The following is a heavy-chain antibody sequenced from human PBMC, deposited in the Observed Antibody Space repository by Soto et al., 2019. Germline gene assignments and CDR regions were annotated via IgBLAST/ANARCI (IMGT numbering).Heavy chain of an antibody. V-gene: IGHV1-69*01. Sequence: QVQLEQSGAEVKRPGSSVKVSCRASGGTFTSYSINWVRRAPGQGPEWMGAVIPRFGTTTYAQRFEGRVTVTADASTSTVFMEMSGLRSEDPAVYFFARARIVAVSGRTGGYYYYAMDLWGQGTAVIVSS. CDR3: ARARIVAVSGRTGGYYYYAMDL. CDR2: VIPRFGTT. D-gene: IGHD2-2*01. CDR1: GGTFTSYS. J-gene: IGHJ6*02.